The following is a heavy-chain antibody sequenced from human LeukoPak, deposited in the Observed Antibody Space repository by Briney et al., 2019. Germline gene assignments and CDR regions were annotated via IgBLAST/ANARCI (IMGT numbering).Heavy chain of an antibody. V-gene: IGHV4-39*07. CDR3: ARDGSLVLYYYGSASYHWFDP. D-gene: IGHD3-10*01. J-gene: IGHJ5*02. CDR1: GGSIRTRNYS. Sequence: SETQSFTCTVSGGSIRTRNYSWGWIRQPPGKGLEWIGSIVYSGKTYYNPSLESRINISLDTSTNQFSLNLNSVTAADTAVYYCARDGSLVLYYYGSASYHWFDPWGQGTLVTVSS. CDR2: IVYSGKT.